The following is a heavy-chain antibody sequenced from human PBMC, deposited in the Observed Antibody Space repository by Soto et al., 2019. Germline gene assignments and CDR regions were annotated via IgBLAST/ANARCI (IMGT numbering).Heavy chain of an antibody. Sequence: QVQVVQSRAEVKKPGASVKVSCKTSGYTFTDYDINWVRQAPGQGLEYMGWVSPENSNAGYAQQFRGRVSMTTNTIISTAYLELADLRYQDTAVYYCEVTTGYWGQGTRVTVPS. D-gene: IGHD2-21*02. CDR3: EVTTGY. CDR1: GYTFTDYD. V-gene: IGHV1-8*01. CDR2: VSPENSNA. J-gene: IGHJ4*02.